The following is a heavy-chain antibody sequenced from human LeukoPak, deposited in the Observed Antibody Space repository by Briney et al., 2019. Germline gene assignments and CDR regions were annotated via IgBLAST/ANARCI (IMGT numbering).Heavy chain of an antibody. CDR1: GFTFSSYS. V-gene: IGHV3-7*01. J-gene: IGHJ6*03. Sequence: GGSLRLSCAASGFTFSSYSMNWVRQAPGKGLEWVANIKQDGSEKYYVDSVKGRFTISRDNAKNSLYLQMNSLRAEDTAVYFCSGYSYDYFYYYMDVWGKGTTVTISS. D-gene: IGHD5-18*01. CDR3: SGYSYDYFYYYMDV. CDR2: IKQDGSEK.